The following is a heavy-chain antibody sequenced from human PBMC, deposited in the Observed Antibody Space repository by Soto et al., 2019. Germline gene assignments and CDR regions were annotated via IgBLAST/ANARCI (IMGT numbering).Heavy chain of an antibody. CDR2: IYGDGNK. CDR3: AHRHDYGLMDS. Sequence: QITLKESGPTLVRPTQTLTLTCTFSGFSLTTSGVDVGWFRQPPGKALEWLALIYGDGNKLYSPSLKTRLTVIKDTSKNQVVLTMTNMDPVDTAKYYCAHRHDYGLMDSWGPGTLVTVSS. D-gene: IGHD4-17*01. CDR1: GFSLTTSGVD. V-gene: IGHV2-5*02. J-gene: IGHJ4*02.